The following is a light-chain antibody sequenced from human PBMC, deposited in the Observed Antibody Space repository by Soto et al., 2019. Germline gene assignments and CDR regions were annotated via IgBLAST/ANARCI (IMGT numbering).Light chain of an antibody. Sequence: QPVLTQSPSASASLGASVKLTCTLSSGHSTYTIAWHQQQREKGPRFLMRLNSDGSHTKGDGIPDRFSGSSSGAERYLTISSLQSEDEADYYCQTWGTGILVFGGGTKLTVL. CDR2: LNSDGSH. J-gene: IGLJ2*01. CDR3: QTWGTGILV. CDR1: SGHSTYT. V-gene: IGLV4-69*01.